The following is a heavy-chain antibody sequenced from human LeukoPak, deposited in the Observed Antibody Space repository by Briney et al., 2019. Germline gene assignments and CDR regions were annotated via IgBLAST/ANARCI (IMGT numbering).Heavy chain of an antibody. CDR3: ARDRNYYDSSGYRNWFDP. J-gene: IGHJ5*02. Sequence: GGSLRLSCAASGFTFSSYSMNWVRQAPGKGLEWVANIKQDGSEKYYVDSVKGRFTISRDNAKNSLYLQMNSLRAEDTAVYYCARDRNYYDSSGYRNWFDPWGQGTLVTVSS. CDR1: GFTFSSYS. D-gene: IGHD3-22*01. V-gene: IGHV3-7*01. CDR2: IKQDGSEK.